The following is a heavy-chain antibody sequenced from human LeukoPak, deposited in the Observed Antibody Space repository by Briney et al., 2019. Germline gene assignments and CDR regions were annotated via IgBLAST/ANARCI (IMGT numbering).Heavy chain of an antibody. J-gene: IGHJ4*02. CDR1: GFTFSSYS. D-gene: IGHD1-20*01. V-gene: IGHV3-48*02. Sequence: GGSLRLSCAASGFTFSSYSMNWVRQAPGKGLEWVSYISSSSSSTIYYADSVKGRFTISRDNAKNSLYLQMNSLRDEDTAVYYCARVRGIPITDFDYWGQGTLVTVSS. CDR2: ISSSSSSTI. CDR3: ARVRGIPITDFDY.